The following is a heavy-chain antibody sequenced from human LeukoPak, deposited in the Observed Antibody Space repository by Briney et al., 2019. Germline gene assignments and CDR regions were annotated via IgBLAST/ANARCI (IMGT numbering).Heavy chain of an antibody. CDR1: GFTFSSYA. CDR3: ARDKDRGYFDY. J-gene: IGHJ4*02. Sequence: PGRSLRLSCAASGFTFSSYAMHWVRQAPGKGLEWVAALSYDGSNEYYAESVKGRFTISRDNSKNTLYLQMNSLRVEDTAVYSCARDKDRGYFDYWGQGTLVTVSS. CDR2: LSYDGSNE. D-gene: IGHD3-16*02. V-gene: IGHV3-30*04.